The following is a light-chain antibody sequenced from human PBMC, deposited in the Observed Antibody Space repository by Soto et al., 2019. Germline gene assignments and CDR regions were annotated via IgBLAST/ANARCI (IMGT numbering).Light chain of an antibody. CDR3: QQYGGPVPWT. J-gene: IGKJ1*01. Sequence: EVVLTQSPGTLSLSPGERATVSCRASQTISRNYLAWYQKKPGQAPRLLIYGASTRATGIPDRFTGSGSGTDLTLTIARLEHEDFAVYYCQQYGGPVPWTFGQGTKVEV. CDR1: QTISRNY. CDR2: GAS. V-gene: IGKV3-20*01.